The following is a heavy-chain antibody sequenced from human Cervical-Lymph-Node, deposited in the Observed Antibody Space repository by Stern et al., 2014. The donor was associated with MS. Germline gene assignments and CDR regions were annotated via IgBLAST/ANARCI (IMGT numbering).Heavy chain of an antibody. CDR1: GGTFSKFP. V-gene: IGHV1-69*01. J-gene: IGHJ5*02. Sequence: QVQLVQSVAEVTKPGSSVKVSCKASGGTFSKFPSSWARQAPGQGLEWMGGIFPVFGTPTYAQEFRGRVTIPADVSTSTVYMELSSLRSDDTAVYYCALSSETSDRWYSLGYDLWGQGTLVTVSS. D-gene: IGHD6-13*01. CDR3: ALSSETSDRWYSLGYDL. CDR2: IFPVFGTP.